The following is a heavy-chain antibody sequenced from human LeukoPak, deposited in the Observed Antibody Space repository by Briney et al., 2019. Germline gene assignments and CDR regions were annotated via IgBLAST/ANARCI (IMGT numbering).Heavy chain of an antibody. Sequence: PGGSLRLSCAASGFTFSNYGMHWVRKAPGKGLEWVAVIWYDGSNEYYADSVKGRFTISRDNSKNTLYLQMNSSRVEDTAVYYCARDFHGSGSSIDYWGQGTLVTVSS. CDR1: GFTFSNYG. J-gene: IGHJ4*02. V-gene: IGHV3-33*01. CDR2: IWYDGSNE. CDR3: ARDFHGSGSSIDY. D-gene: IGHD3-10*01.